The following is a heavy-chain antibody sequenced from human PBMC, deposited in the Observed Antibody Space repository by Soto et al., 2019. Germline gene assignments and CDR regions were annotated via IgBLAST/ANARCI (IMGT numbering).Heavy chain of an antibody. CDR3: ASGTYWIDY. Sequence: GASVKVSCKAFGYTFTNYAIHWVRQAPGQSLAWMGWINSGNGDTKYSQKFQGRVTITRYTSASTAYMELTRLTSEDTAVYYCASGTYWIDYWGQGTLVTVSS. CDR2: INSGNGDT. CDR1: GYTFTNYA. J-gene: IGHJ4*02. D-gene: IGHD2-8*02. V-gene: IGHV1-3*01.